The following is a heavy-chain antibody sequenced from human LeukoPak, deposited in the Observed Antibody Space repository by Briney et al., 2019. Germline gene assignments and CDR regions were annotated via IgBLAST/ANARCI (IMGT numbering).Heavy chain of an antibody. CDR1: GYTFTSYY. Sequence: ASVKVSCKASGYTFTSYYMHWVRQAPGQGLEWMGIINPSGGSTSYAQKFQGRVTMTRDTSTSTVYMELSSLRSEDTAVYYCARDIGRQVHFDWLPDWGQGTLVTVSS. CDR2: INPSGGST. CDR3: ARDIGRQVHFDWLPD. V-gene: IGHV1-46*01. D-gene: IGHD3-9*01. J-gene: IGHJ4*02.